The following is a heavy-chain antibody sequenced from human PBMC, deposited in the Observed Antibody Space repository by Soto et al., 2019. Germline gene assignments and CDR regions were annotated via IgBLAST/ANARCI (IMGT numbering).Heavy chain of an antibody. D-gene: IGHD6-13*01. J-gene: IGHJ5*02. CDR1: GYTFTGYY. CDR3: ARDLWWQQLIYWFDP. Sequence: ASVKVSCKASGYTFTGYYMHWVRQAPGRGLEWMGWINPNSGGTNYAQKFQGRVTMTRDTSISTAYMELSRLRSDDTAVYYCARDLWWQQLIYWFDPWRQGTLVTVSS. V-gene: IGHV1-2*02. CDR2: INPNSGGT.